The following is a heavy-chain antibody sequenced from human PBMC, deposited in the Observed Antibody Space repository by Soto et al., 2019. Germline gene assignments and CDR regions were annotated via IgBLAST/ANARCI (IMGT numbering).Heavy chain of an antibody. CDR3: ARGPITQTSFIDH. CDR2: ISYDGGNQ. J-gene: IGHJ4*02. V-gene: IGHV3-30-3*01. Sequence: PEGSLRLSCEASGFTFSSYPMHWVRQAPGKGLERVTVISYDGGNQYYADSVKGRFTISRDNSKDTLYLQMHSLRSDDTAVYFCARGPITQTSFIDHLDQGTLVTVSS. D-gene: IGHD1-20*01. CDR1: GFTFSSYP.